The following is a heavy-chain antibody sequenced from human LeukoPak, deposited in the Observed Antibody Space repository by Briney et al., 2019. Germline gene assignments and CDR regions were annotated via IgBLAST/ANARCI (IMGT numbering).Heavy chain of an antibody. V-gene: IGHV3-11*01. CDR2: ICDSGRTI. CDR3: ARDRLGDYDHSGYYDK. D-gene: IGHD3-22*01. Sequence: GGSLRLSCAASGFTFSDYYMSWIRQSPGKGRESVSYICDSGRTIYYADSVKVRFPISRHNAKNSVYLQMNNLRPEDTAVYYCARDRLGDYDHSGYYDKWGQGTLVTVSS. J-gene: IGHJ4*02. CDR1: GFTFSDYY.